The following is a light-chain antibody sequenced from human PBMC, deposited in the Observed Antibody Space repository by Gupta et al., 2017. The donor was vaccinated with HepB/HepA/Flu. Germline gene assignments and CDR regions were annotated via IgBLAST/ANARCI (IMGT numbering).Light chain of an antibody. CDR1: SSNIGAGYD. CDR2: GNS. J-gene: IGLJ3*02. Sequence: QSVLTQPTSVSGAPGQRVTISCTGSSSNIGAGYDVHWYQQLPGTAPKLLIDGNSNRPSGVPDRFSGSKSGTSASLAINGLQAEDEADYYCPSCDSSLSGGVFGGGTKLTVL. CDR3: PSCDSSLSGGV. V-gene: IGLV1-40*01.